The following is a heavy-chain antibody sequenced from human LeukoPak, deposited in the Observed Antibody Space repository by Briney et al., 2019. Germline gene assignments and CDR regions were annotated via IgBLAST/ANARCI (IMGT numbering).Heavy chain of an antibody. J-gene: IGHJ3*02. CDR2: INPNSGGT. CDR3: ASPYVPAAAFDAFDI. D-gene: IGHD2-2*01. V-gene: IGHV1-2*06. CDR1: GYTFTGYY. Sequence: VASVKVSCKASGYTFTGYYMHWVRQAPGQGLEWMGRINPNSGGTNYAQKFQGRVTMTRDTSISTAYMELSRLRSDDTAVYYCASPYVPAAAFDAFDIWGQGTMVTVSS.